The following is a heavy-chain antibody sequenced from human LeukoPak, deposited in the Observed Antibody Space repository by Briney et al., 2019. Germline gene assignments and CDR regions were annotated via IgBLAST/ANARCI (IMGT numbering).Heavy chain of an antibody. CDR3: ARSQCYGSGSERLSFDYYYAMDV. D-gene: IGHD3-10*01. V-gene: IGHV4-59*08. Sequence: PSETLSFNCTVSGGSISSYYWSWLRQPPGKGLEWIGYINYSGSTNYNPSLKSRVTTSVDTTKNQFSLKLSSVTAADTAVYYWARSQCYGSGSERLSFDYYYAMDVWGQGTTVTVSS. J-gene: IGHJ6*02. CDR2: INYSGST. CDR1: GGSISSYY.